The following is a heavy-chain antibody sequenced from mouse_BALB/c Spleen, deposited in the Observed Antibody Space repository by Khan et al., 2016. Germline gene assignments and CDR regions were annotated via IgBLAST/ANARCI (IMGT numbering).Heavy chain of an antibody. J-gene: IGHJ3*01. CDR1: GYSITSDYA. CDR2: ISYSGST. CDR3: AGELGWFAY. Sequence: EVQLQESGPGLVKPSQSLSLTCTVTGYSITSDYAWNWIRQFPGNKLGWMGYISYSGSTSYNPSLKSRISITRETSKNQFFLRLNSVTTEDTATYYCAGELGWFAYWGQGTLVTVSA. D-gene: IGHD4-1*01. V-gene: IGHV3-2*02.